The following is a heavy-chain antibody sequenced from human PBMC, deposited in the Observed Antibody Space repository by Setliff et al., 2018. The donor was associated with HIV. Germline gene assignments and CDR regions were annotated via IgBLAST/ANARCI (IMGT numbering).Heavy chain of an antibody. CDR2: INYSGDS. V-gene: IGHV4-34*01. J-gene: IGHJ5*01. CDR1: GGSFPAYY. Sequence: KTSETLSLTCAVYGGSFPAYYWSWVRQPPGKGLEWIGEINYSGDSTYNPSLKSRVNMFIDTSKKQFSLKMSSVTAADTAIYYCVRQHGDYAFGSWGQGTLVTVSS. D-gene: IGHD4-17*01. CDR3: VRQHGDYAFGS.